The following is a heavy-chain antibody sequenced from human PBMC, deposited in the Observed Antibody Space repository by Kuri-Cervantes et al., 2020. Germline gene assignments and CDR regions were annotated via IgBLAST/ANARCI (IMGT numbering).Heavy chain of an antibody. D-gene: IGHD2-21*01. CDR1: GFTFSSYG. J-gene: IGHJ5*02. CDR3: AREEAGDSLDP. Sequence: GESLKISCAASGFTFSSYGMHWVRQAPGKGLEWVAVIWYDGSNKYYADSVKGRFTISRDNSKNTLYLQMNSLRAEDTAVYYCAREEAGDSLDPWGQGTLVTVSS. V-gene: IGHV3-33*01. CDR2: IWYDGSNK.